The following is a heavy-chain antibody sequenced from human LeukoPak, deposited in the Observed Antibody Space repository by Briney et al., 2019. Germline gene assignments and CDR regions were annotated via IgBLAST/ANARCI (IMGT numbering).Heavy chain of an antibody. CDR3: VRGAPGVLFDY. CDR2: IYYSGST. J-gene: IGHJ4*02. Sequence: SETLSLTCTVSGGSISSYYWSWIRQPPGKGLEWIGYIYYSGSTNYNPSLKSRVTISVDTSKNQFSLKLSSVTAADTAVYYCVRGAPGVLFDYWGQGTLVTVSS. V-gene: IGHV4-59*08. D-gene: IGHD1-1*01. CDR1: GGSISSYY.